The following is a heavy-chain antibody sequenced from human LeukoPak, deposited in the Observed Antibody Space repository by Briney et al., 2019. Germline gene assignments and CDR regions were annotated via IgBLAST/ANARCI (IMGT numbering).Heavy chain of an antibody. J-gene: IGHJ5*02. CDR2: IYSGGTT. D-gene: IGHD6-6*01. CDR1: GFTVSSNY. CDR3: ARGIAARRLNWFDP. Sequence: GGSLRLSCAASGFTVSSNYMSWVRQAPGKGLEWVSVIYSGGTTNYADSVKGRFTISRDNSKNTLFLQMNSLRAEDTAVYYCARGIAARRLNWFDPWGQGTLVTVSS. V-gene: IGHV3-53*01.